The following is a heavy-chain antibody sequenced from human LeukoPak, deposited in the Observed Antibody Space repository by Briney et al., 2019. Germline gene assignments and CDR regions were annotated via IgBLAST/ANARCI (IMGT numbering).Heavy chain of an antibody. D-gene: IGHD3-22*01. Sequence: ASVKISCKASRFTFTNYYMHWVRQAPGQGLEWMGVINPNNGGTFYAQTFQGRVTMTWDASTSTVYMELSSLRSEDTAVYYCARVGYYDSSGYSPARLDYWGQGTLVTVSS. V-gene: IGHV1-46*01. CDR2: INPNNGGT. CDR1: RFTFTNYY. CDR3: ARVGYYDSSGYSPARLDY. J-gene: IGHJ4*02.